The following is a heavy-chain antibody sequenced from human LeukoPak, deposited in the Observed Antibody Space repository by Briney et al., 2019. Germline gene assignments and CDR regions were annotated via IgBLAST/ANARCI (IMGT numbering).Heavy chain of an antibody. J-gene: IGHJ5*02. V-gene: IGHV3-33*08. CDR2: LWSDERIK. D-gene: IGHD2/OR15-2a*01. CDR3: ATEGPDGTYSYFPP. CDR1: GFSFSDSG. Sequence: GGSLRLSCEASGFSFSDSGMHWVRQAPGKGREWVAVLWSDERIKYYEDPVKGRFTISRDNSKKTVWLQMDSLTVENTALYYCATEGPDGTYSYFPPRGQGTLVIVSS.